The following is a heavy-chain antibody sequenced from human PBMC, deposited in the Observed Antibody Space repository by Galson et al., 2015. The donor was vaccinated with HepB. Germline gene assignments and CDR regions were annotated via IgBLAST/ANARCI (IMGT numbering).Heavy chain of an antibody. CDR3: AKDGRVRYYDWLLSNYFDH. J-gene: IGHJ4*01. CDR2: ISYDGSE. CDR1: GFTFSHYG. Sequence: SLRLSCAASGFTFSHYGLHWVRQAPGKGLEWVTFISYDGSENYADSVKGRFTISRDDSKNTPYLQMNSLRPEDTAVYYCAKDGRVRYYDWLLSNYFDHWGHGTPVTVSS. D-gene: IGHD3-9*01. V-gene: IGHV3-30*18.